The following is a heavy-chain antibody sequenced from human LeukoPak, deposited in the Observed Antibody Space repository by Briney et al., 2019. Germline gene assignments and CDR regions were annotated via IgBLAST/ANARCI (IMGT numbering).Heavy chain of an antibody. D-gene: IGHD2/OR15-2a*01. CDR1: GFTFSSYE. CDR2: ISSSGSDM. CDR3: AKDLSVPQSPQYVSRDY. J-gene: IGHJ4*02. V-gene: IGHV3-48*03. Sequence: GGSLRLSCAASGFTFSSYEMNWVRQAPGKGLEWVSYISSSGSDMYYADSVKGRFTISRDNAKSSLYLQMNSLRAEDTAVYYCAKDLSVPQSPQYVSRDYWGQGTLVTVSS.